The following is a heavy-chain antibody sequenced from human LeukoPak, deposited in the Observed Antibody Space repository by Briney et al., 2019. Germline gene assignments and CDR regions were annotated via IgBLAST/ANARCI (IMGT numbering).Heavy chain of an antibody. CDR2: ISYDGSNK. V-gene: IGHV3-30*01. D-gene: IGHD5-24*01. Sequence: GGSLRLSCAASGFTFSSYAMHWVHQAPGKGLEWVAVISYDGSNKYYADSVKGRFTISRDNSKNTLYLQMNSLRAEDTAVYYYARAGRRDGYNGDDYWGQGTLVTVSS. CDR3: ARAGRRDGYNGDDY. CDR1: GFTFSSYA. J-gene: IGHJ4*02.